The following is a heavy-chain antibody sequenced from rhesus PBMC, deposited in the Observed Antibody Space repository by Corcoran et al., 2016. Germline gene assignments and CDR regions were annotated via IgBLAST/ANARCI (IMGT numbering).Heavy chain of an antibody. CDR2: VDPEDGEV. CDR1: GYTFTDYY. J-gene: IGHJ4*01. Sequence: EVQLMQSGAEVKKPGASVKISCKASGYTFTDYYLHWVRQAPGKGLEWMGRVDPEDGEVVHAQKFQDRVTMTADTSTDTAYMELSSLRSEDTAVYYCASGIIVGRDYWGQGVLVTVSS. D-gene: IGHD6-13*01. V-gene: IGHV1-111*02. CDR3: ASGIIVGRDY.